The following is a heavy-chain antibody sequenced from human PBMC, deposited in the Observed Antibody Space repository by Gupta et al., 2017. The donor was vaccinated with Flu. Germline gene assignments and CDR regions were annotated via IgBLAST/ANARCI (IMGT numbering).Heavy chain of an antibody. D-gene: IGHD1-7*01. CDR2: INHSRIT. V-gene: IGHV4-34*01. J-gene: IGHJ4*02. CDR3: ARGGRYDWKYQFDY. Sequence: QVQLQQWGAGLLKPSDTLSLPRSVSGGSFSGHYWHWIRQSPGKGLEWIGEINHSRITNHNPSLKSRVTISVDTSKRQFSLKLRSVTAADTAVYYCARGGRYDWKYQFDYWGQGTLVTVSS. CDR1: GGSFSGHY.